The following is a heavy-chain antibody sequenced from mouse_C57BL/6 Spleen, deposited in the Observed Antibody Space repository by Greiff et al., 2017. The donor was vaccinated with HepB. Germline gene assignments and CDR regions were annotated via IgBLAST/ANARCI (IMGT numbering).Heavy chain of an antibody. D-gene: IGHD1-1*01. V-gene: IGHV1-55*01. Sequence: VQLQQSGAELVKPGASVKMSCKASGYTFTSYWITWVKQRPGQGLEWIGDIYPGSGSTNYNEKFKSKATLTVDTSSSTAYMQLSSLTSEDSAVYYCARCTTVVYWYFDVWGTGTTVTVSS. CDR2: IYPGSGST. J-gene: IGHJ1*03. CDR3: ARCTTVVYWYFDV. CDR1: GYTFTSYW.